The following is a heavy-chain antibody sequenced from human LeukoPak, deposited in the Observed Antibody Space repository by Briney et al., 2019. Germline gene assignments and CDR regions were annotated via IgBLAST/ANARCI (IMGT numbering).Heavy chain of an antibody. CDR1: GGSIGNGEHY. J-gene: IGHJ4*02. Sequence: SETLSLTCTVSGGSIGNGEHYWSWIRQPPGKALEWIGYIYYSGNTYYNPSLKSRVTISVDTSKTQFSLKLTSVTAADTAVYYCARVGARGYIHADAHDSWGQGSLVAV. CDR3: ARVGARGYIHADAHDS. D-gene: IGHD5-12*01. V-gene: IGHV4-30-4*08. CDR2: IYYSGNT.